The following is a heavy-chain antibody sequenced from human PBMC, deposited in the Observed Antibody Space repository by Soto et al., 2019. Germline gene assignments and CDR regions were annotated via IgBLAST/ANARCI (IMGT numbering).Heavy chain of an antibody. CDR1: GFTFSSYS. J-gene: IGHJ5*02. CDR3: SKWSGFGDA. Sequence: EVQLTESGGGLVQPGGSLRLSCAASGFTFSSYSMTWVRQAPGKGLEWVSGISDSGGKTWYADSVKGRFTISRDNSKNPLFLKMNSLRAEDTAVYFCSKWSGFGDAWGQGTLVTVSS. V-gene: IGHV3-23*01. D-gene: IGHD3-10*01. CDR2: ISDSGGKT.